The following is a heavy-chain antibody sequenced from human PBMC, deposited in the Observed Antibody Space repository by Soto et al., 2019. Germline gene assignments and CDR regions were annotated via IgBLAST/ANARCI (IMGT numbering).Heavy chain of an antibody. J-gene: IGHJ4*02. V-gene: IGHV4-59*08. CDR3: ARYHDYRDYGGFDY. D-gene: IGHD4-17*01. CDR2: IYYSGST. CDR1: GGSISSYY. Sequence: SETLSLTCTVSGGSISSYYWSRIRQPPGKGLEWIGYIYYSGSTNYNPSLKSRVTISVDTSKNQFSLKLSSVTAADTAVYYCARYHDYRDYGGFDYWGQGTLVTVSS.